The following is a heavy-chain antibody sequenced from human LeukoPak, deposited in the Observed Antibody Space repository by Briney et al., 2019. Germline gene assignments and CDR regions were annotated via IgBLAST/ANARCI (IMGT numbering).Heavy chain of an antibody. CDR3: ARVVGGITAYYYYYGMDV. J-gene: IGHJ6*02. D-gene: IGHD3-10*01. CDR1: GGSISSYY. V-gene: IGHV4-59*01. CDR2: IYYSGST. Sequence: SETLSLNCTVSGGSISSYYWIWIRQPPGKGLEWIGYIYYSGSTNYNPSLKSRVTISVDTSKNQFSLKLSSVTAADTAVYYCARVVGGITAYYYYYGMDVWGQGTTVTVSS.